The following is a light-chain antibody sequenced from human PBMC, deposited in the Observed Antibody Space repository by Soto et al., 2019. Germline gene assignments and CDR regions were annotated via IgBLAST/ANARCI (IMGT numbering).Light chain of an antibody. J-gene: IGLJ1*01. V-gene: IGLV2-14*01. CDR1: RSDVGGYNY. CDR3: SSYTSSSTLVV. Sequence: QSALTQPASVSGSPGQSITISCTGTRSDVGGYNYVSWSQQHPGKAPKLMIYDVSNRPSGVSNRFSGSKSGNTASLTISGLQAEDDADYYCSSYTSSSTLVVFGTGTKLTVL. CDR2: DVS.